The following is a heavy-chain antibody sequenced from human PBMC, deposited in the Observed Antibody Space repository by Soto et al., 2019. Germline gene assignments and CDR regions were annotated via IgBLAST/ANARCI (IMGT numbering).Heavy chain of an antibody. CDR3: TRAQSRDCSGGTCYDVTWFAP. Sequence: GGSLRLSCGASGFIFSGSPIHWVRQASGKGLEWVARIRSKANNFSTTYAASVRGRFTISRDDSKNTAYLQMDSLKTEDTAVYYCTRAQSRDCSGGTCYDVTWFAPWGHGTQVTVSS. CDR2: IRSKANNFST. CDR1: GFIFSGSP. V-gene: IGHV3-73*01. D-gene: IGHD2-15*01. J-gene: IGHJ5*02.